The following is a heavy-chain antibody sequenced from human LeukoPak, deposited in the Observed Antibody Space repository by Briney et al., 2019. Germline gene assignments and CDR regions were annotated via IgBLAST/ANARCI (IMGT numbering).Heavy chain of an antibody. Sequence: QSEGSLRLSCAASGFTFGSSAMSWVRQAPGKGPEWVSTFSRSGPDTYYADSVKGRFTIFRDNSKNTLYLQMNSLRAEDTAVYYCAKGSLGSWYYFDYWGQGTLVTVSS. J-gene: IGHJ4*02. V-gene: IGHV3-23*01. CDR3: AKGSLGSWYYFDY. D-gene: IGHD6-13*01. CDR1: GFTFGSSA. CDR2: FSRSGPDT.